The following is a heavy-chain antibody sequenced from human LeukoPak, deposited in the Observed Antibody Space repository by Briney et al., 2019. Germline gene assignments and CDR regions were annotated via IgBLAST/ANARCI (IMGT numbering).Heavy chain of an antibody. J-gene: IGHJ4*02. Sequence: GESPKISCKGSGYSFTSYRIGWVRQTPGKGLEWLGIIYPGDSDARYSPSFQGQVSISVDKSISTAFLQWSSLKASDTAMYYCARRYNLDYGFDSWGQGTLVTVSS. V-gene: IGHV5-51*01. CDR2: IYPGDSDA. CDR1: GYSFTSYR. D-gene: IGHD1-1*01. CDR3: ARRYNLDYGFDS.